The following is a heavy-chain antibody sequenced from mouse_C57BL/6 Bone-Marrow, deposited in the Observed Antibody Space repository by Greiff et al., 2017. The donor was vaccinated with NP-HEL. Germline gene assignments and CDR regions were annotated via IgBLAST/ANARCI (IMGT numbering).Heavy chain of an antibody. CDR3: ARSPYYGSSYYAMDY. CDR2: IYPRSGNT. CDR1: GYTFTSYG. D-gene: IGHD1-1*01. J-gene: IGHJ4*01. Sequence: QVQLQQSGAELARPGASVKLSCKASGYTFTSYGISWVKQRTGQGLEWIGEIYPRSGNTYYNEKFKGKATLTADKSSSTAYMELRSLTSEDSAVYFCARSPYYGSSYYAMDYWGQGTSVTVSS. V-gene: IGHV1-81*01.